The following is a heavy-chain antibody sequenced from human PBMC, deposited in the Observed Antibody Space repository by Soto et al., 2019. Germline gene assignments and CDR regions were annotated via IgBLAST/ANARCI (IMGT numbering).Heavy chain of an antibody. CDR2: ISYDGSNK. J-gene: IGHJ4*02. D-gene: IGHD2-21*02. V-gene: IGHV3-30*18. Sequence: PGGSLRLSCAASGFTFSSYGMHWVRQAPGKGLEWVAVISYDGSNKYYADSVKGRFTISRDNSKNTLYLQMNSLRAEDTAVYYCAKDFDVVVTAQDYWGQGTLVTVPS. CDR3: AKDFDVVVTAQDY. CDR1: GFTFSSYG.